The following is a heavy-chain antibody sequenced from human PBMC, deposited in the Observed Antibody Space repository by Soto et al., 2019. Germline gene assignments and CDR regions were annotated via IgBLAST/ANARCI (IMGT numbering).Heavy chain of an antibody. V-gene: IGHV3-74*01. Sequence: GESLKISCAASGFTFSSYWMHWVRQAPGKGLVWVSRINSDGSSTSYADSVKGRFTISRDNAKNTLYLQMNSLRAEDTAVYYCALNDILTGEDAFDIWGQGTMVTVSS. CDR2: INSDGSST. CDR3: ALNDILTGEDAFDI. D-gene: IGHD3-9*01. J-gene: IGHJ3*02. CDR1: GFTFSSYW.